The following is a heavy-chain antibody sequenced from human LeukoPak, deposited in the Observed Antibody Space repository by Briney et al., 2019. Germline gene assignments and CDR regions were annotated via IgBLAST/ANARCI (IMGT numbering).Heavy chain of an antibody. CDR2: INWNSGSI. V-gene: IGHV3-9*03. D-gene: IGHD3-22*01. Sequence: GGSLRLSCAASGFTFDDYATHWVRRAPGKGLEWVSGINWNSGSIGYADFVKGRFTISRDNAKNSLYLQMNSLRAEDMALYYCVTGNSYESSGYCTPFFDYWGQGTLVTVSS. J-gene: IGHJ4*02. CDR1: GFTFDDYA. CDR3: VTGNSYESSGYCTPFFDY.